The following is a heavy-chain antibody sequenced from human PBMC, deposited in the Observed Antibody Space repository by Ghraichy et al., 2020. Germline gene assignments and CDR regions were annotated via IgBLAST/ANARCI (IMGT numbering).Heavy chain of an antibody. CDR3: ARDRLGYCSSTSCHKKPWNHLYYFDY. J-gene: IGHJ4*02. Sequence: GGSLRLSCAASGFTFSDYYMSWIRQAPGKGLEWVSYISSSGSTIYYADSVKGRFTISRDNAKNSLYLQMNSLRAEDTAVYYCARDRLGYCSSTSCHKKPWNHLYYFDYWGQGTLVTVSS. D-gene: IGHD2-2*03. CDR1: GFTFSDYY. CDR2: ISSSGSTI. V-gene: IGHV3-11*01.